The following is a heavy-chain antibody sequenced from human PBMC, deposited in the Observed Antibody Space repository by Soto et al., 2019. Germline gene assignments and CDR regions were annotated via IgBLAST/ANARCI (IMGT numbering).Heavy chain of an antibody. Sequence: SETLSLTCNVSGGPIKTGDYYWNWIRQPPGKGLEWIGYGCYSGATNYSPSLQSRAAISMDTSKNQFSLSLTSVPAADTAVYYCARAGFSYGHLLFWGQGIRVTVSS. CDR1: GGPIKTGDYY. J-gene: IGHJ4*02. D-gene: IGHD3-10*01. CDR3: ARAGFSYGHLLF. CDR2: GCYSGAT. V-gene: IGHV4-30-4*01.